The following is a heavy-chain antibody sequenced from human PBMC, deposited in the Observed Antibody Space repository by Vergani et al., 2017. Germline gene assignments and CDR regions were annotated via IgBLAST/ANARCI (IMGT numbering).Heavy chain of an antibody. J-gene: IGHJ6*03. CDR1: GFTFSSHA. Sequence: EVQLLQSEGAVVQPGGSLRLSCVASGFTFSSHAMSWVRQGHGQGLEWVSSIKNTGDSTHYGDSVKGRFTISRDNSKNTLYLQMNSLRVEDTAVYYCARDQVPAAIRLNVGNYMDVWGKGTTVIVSS. CDR3: ARDQVPAAIRLNVGNYMDV. D-gene: IGHD2-2*02. CDR2: IKNTGDST. V-gene: IGHV3-23*01.